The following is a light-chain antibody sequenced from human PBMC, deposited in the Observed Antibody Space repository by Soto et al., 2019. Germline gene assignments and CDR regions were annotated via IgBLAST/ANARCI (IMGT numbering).Light chain of an antibody. CDR3: QQYGSSLTWT. CDR1: QSVISNY. CDR2: AAS. Sequence: VLTQSPGTVSLSPGERVTLSCRARQSVISNYLAWYQQRPGPAPRLLIYAASSRATGIPDRFSGSGSGTDFTLSISSLEPEDFAVYYCQQYGSSLTWTFGQGTKVEMK. J-gene: IGKJ1*01. V-gene: IGKV3-20*01.